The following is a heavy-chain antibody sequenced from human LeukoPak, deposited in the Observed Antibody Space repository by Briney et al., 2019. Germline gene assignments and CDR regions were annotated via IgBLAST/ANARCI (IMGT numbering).Heavy chain of an antibody. CDR1: GFTFSSYS. V-gene: IGHV3-21*01. D-gene: IGHD5-12*01. CDR3: ARVGGYGDY. J-gene: IGHJ4*02. CDR2: ISSSSSYI. Sequence: GGSLRLSCAASGFTFSSYSMNWVRQAPGKGLEWVSSISSSSSYIYYADSVKGRSTISRDNAKNSLYLQMNILIAEDTAVYYCARVGGYGDYCGQGTLVTVSS.